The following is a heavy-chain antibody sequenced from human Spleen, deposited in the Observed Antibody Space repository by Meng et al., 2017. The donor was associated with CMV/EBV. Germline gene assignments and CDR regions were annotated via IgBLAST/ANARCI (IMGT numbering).Heavy chain of an antibody. CDR3: ARNGDAYSFDI. CDR2: IYYSGST. J-gene: IGHJ3*02. D-gene: IGHD7-27*01. CDR1: GGSISSYY. V-gene: IGHV4-59*01. Sequence: SETLSLTCTVSGGSISSYYWSWIRQPPGKGLEWIGYIYYSGSTNYNPSLKSRVTISVDTSKNQFPLKLSSVTAADTAVYYCARNGDAYSFDIWGQGTMVTVSS.